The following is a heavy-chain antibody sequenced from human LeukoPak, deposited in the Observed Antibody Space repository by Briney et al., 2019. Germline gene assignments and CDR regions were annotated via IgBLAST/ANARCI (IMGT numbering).Heavy chain of an antibody. V-gene: IGHV4-34*01. CDR3: ASLLGYCSSTSCYTYDY. J-gene: IGHJ4*02. CDR2: INHSGST. CDR1: GGFFSGYY. D-gene: IGHD2-2*02. Sequence: SDPLSLPCAVYGGFFSGYYWSWLRQPPGKGLEWIGEINHSGSTNYNPSLKSRVTISVDTSKNQFSLKLSSVTAADTVVYYCASLLGYCSSTSCYTYDYWGQGTLVAVSS.